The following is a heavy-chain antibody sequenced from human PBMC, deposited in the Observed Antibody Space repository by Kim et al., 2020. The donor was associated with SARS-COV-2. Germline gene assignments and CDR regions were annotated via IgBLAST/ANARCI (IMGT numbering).Heavy chain of an antibody. V-gene: IGHV4-59*01. D-gene: IGHD5-18*01. CDR3: ARDGYRGIDF. CDR2: GPA. Sequence: GPATDNPSLKSRVTISLDTSKSQFSLHLKSVTAADTAIYFCARDGYRGIDFWGQGALVTVSS. J-gene: IGHJ4*02.